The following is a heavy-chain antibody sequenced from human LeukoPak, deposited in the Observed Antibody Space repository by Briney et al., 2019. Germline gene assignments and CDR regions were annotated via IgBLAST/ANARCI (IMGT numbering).Heavy chain of an antibody. D-gene: IGHD6-13*01. CDR2: ISYSGNT. CDR3: ARQGGYIAPLAL. CDR1: GGSISSYY. Sequence: PSETLSLTCTVSGGSISSYYWSWVRQPPGKGLEWIGYISYSGNTSYNPSLKNRVTISVDTSKNQFSLRLSSVTAADTAVYYCARQGGYIAPLALWGQGTLVTVSS. V-gene: IGHV4-59*08. J-gene: IGHJ4*02.